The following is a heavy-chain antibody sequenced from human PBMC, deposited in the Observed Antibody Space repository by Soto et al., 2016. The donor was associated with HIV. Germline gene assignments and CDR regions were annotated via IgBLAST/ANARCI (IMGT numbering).Heavy chain of an antibody. CDR1: GFTFMNFN. CDR3: ARVKRPYSSGLGFLLLLSYDV. V-gene: IGHV3-30*03. Sequence: VQLVESGGGVGQPGRSLRLSCVASGFTFMNFNMEWVRQAPGKGLERVAVVSYDGSHKYYAESVKGRFTISRDNSDNTIFLEMNSLRLDDNAVYYCARVKRPYSSGLGFLLLLSYDVWGRGTDGHRLL. CDR2: VSYDGSHK. J-gene: IGHJ6*02. D-gene: IGHD6-19*01.